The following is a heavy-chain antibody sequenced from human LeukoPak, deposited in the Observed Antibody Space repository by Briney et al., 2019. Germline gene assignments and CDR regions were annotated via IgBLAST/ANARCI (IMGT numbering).Heavy chain of an antibody. V-gene: IGHV3-53*01. CDR3: AREAVTPLKLDYGMDV. J-gene: IGHJ6*02. CDR2: IYNGGST. D-gene: IGHD4-17*01. Sequence: GGSLRLSCAASGFTVSSNYMSWVRRAPGKGLEWVSIIYNGGSTYYADSVKGRFTISRDNSKNTLYLQTNSLRAEDTAVYYCAREAVTPLKLDYGMDVWGQGTTVTVSS. CDR1: GFTVSSNY.